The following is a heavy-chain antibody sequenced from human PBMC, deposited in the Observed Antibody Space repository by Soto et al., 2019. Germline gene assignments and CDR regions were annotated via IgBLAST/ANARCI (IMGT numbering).Heavy chain of an antibody. CDR3: ARRLYNWNYKGSFDY. Sequence: PSETLSLTCAVYGGSFSGYYWSWIRQPPGKGLEWIGEINHSGSTNYNPSLKSRVTISIDTSKNQFSLKLSSVTAADTAVYYCARRLYNWNYKGSFDYWGQGTLVTVSS. V-gene: IGHV4-34*01. CDR1: GGSFSGYY. D-gene: IGHD1-7*01. CDR2: INHSGST. J-gene: IGHJ4*02.